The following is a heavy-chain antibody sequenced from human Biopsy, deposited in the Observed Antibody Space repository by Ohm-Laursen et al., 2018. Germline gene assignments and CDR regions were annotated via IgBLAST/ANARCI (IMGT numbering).Heavy chain of an antibody. D-gene: IGHD5-24*01. V-gene: IGHV4-59*07. J-gene: IGHJ2*01. CDR3: ASAGYNPDWNFDL. Sequence: SDTLSLTCTVSGGSIDSYYWSWIRQPPGKALERIGYIYFTGRTSYNPSLKSRITMSVNTSKKQFSLRLSSLTAADTAVYYCASAGYNPDWNFDLWGRGTRVTVSS. CDR2: IYFTGRT. CDR1: GGSIDSYY.